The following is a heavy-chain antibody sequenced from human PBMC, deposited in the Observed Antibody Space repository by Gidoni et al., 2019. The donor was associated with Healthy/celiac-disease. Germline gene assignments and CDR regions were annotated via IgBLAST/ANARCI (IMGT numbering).Heavy chain of an antibody. CDR1: GYSFTSSW. D-gene: IGHD5-12*01. V-gene: IGHV5-51*01. CDR3: ARDHSGYGRGFDAFDI. J-gene: IGHJ3*02. CDR2: IYPGDSDT. Sequence: EVQLVQSGAEVKKPGESLKISCTGSGYSFTSSWIGWVRQMPGKGLEWMGIIYPGDSDTRYSPSFQGQVTISADKSISTAYLQWSSLKASDTAMYYCARDHSGYGRGFDAFDIWGQGTMVTVSS.